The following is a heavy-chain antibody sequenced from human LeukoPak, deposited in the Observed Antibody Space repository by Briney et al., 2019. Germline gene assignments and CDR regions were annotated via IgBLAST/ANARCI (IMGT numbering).Heavy chain of an antibody. CDR3: TTPWVVKLWGLAQHFFDY. CDR2: IKSKTDGGTT. J-gene: IGHJ4*02. D-gene: IGHD5-18*01. Sequence: PGGSLRLSCAASGFTFSNAWMSWVRQAPGKGLEWVARIKSKTDGGTTDYAAPVKGRFTISRDDSKNTLYLQMNSLKTEDTAVYCCTTPWVVKLWGLAQHFFDYWGQGTLVTVPS. CDR1: GFTFSNAW. V-gene: IGHV3-15*01.